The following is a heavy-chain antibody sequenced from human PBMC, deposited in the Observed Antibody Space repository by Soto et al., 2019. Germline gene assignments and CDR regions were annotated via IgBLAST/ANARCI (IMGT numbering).Heavy chain of an antibody. CDR3: ARDSSSWSIWLDP. Sequence: GGSLRLSCAASGFTFSSYNMNWVRQAPGKGLEWVSSISSSGAYIKYADSVKGRFTISRDNAKNSLYLQMNSLRVEDTAVYYCARDSSSWSIWLDPWGQGTLVTVSS. V-gene: IGHV3-21*01. CDR1: GFTFSSYN. D-gene: IGHD6-13*01. J-gene: IGHJ5*02. CDR2: ISSSGAYI.